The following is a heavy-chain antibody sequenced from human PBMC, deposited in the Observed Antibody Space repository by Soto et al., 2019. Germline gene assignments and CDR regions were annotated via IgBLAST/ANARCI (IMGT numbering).Heavy chain of an antibody. CDR1: GFAFRSYA. D-gene: IGHD6-13*01. Sequence: GGSLRLSCEAFGFAFRSYAMNWVRQAPGKGLEWVSSISGGADSTYYADSVKGPFTISRDNSKNTLYLQMNSLRAEDTAVYYCAKEDSRSWAVVSWYFDLWGRGTLVTVSS. V-gene: IGHV3-23*01. CDR2: ISGGADST. J-gene: IGHJ2*01. CDR3: AKEDSRSWAVVSWYFDL.